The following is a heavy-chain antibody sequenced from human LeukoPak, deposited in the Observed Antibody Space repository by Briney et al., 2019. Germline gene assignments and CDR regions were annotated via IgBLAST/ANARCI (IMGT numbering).Heavy chain of an antibody. D-gene: IGHD1-26*01. CDR1: GFIVSNNY. CDR2: ISSRGTT. Sequence: GGSLRLSCAASGFIVSNNYMSWARQAPGKGLEWVSIISSRGTTCYADSVKGRFTISRDNSQNTLYLQMNSLRAEDTAVYYCATRGRSGYYYGMDVWGQGTTVTVSS. J-gene: IGHJ6*02. CDR3: ATRGRSGYYYGMDV. V-gene: IGHV3-66*01.